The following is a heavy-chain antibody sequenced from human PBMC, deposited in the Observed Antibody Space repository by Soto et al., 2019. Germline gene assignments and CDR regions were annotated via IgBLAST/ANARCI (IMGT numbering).Heavy chain of an antibody. CDR3: ASLRGGGGY. D-gene: IGHD3-10*01. J-gene: IGHJ4*02. V-gene: IGHV3-53*01. CDR1: GFTVSNNY. CDR2: IYSGGYT. Sequence: EVQLVESGGGLIQPGGSLRLSCAVSGFTVSNNYMSWVRQAPGKGLEGVSVIYSGGYTAYGDSVKGRFTISRDNSKNTIYLKMNRLGAEDRAVFYCASLRGGGGYWGQGTLVTVSS.